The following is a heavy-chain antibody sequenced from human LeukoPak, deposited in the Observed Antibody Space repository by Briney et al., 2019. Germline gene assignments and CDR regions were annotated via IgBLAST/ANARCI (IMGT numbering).Heavy chain of an antibody. CDR3: ARGEPRIARPGAPPFDL. Sequence: PSETLSLTCTVSGGSISSYYWQWIRQPPGNRLEWIGNVYYSGSTDYNPSLKSRVTISVDTSKNQFSLKLTSVTAADTAVYYCARGEPRIARPGAPPFDLWGRGTLVTVSS. J-gene: IGHJ2*01. V-gene: IGHV4-59*01. D-gene: IGHD6-13*01. CDR2: VYYSGST. CDR1: GGSISSYY.